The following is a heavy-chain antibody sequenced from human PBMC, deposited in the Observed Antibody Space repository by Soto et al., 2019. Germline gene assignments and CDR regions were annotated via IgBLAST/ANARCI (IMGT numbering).Heavy chain of an antibody. J-gene: IGHJ4*02. V-gene: IGHV4-31*02. D-gene: IGHD6-13*01. Sequence: PGKGLEWIGYIYYSGSTYYNPSLKSRVTISVDTSKNQFSLKLSSVTAADTAAYYCAGEGGQQLSGYYFDYWGQGTLVTV. CDR2: IYYSGST. CDR3: AGEGGQQLSGYYFDY.